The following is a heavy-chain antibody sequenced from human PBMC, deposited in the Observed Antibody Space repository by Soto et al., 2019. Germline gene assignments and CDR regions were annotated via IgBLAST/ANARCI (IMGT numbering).Heavy chain of an antibody. V-gene: IGHV4-59*12. Sequence: SETLSLTCTVSGGSISSYYWSWIRQPPGKGLEWNGYIYYSGSTNYNPSLKSRVTISVDTSKNQFSLKLSSVTAADTAVYYCASIPHARTTVLRELDSLAVGYWGQGTLVTVSS. J-gene: IGHJ4*02. CDR1: GGSISSYY. D-gene: IGHD3-10*01. CDR3: ASIPHARTTVLRELDSLAVGY. CDR2: IYYSGST.